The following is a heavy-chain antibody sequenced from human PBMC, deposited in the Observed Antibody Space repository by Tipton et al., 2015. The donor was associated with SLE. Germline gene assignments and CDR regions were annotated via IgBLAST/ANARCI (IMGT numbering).Heavy chain of an antibody. V-gene: IGHV3-30*04. CDR2: ISFDGSNT. Sequence: SLRLSCAASGFTFNSYSMHWVRQAPGKGLEGVALISFDGSNTYYADSMKGRFTISRDNSKNTLYLQMNSLRADDTAVYFCASPYGGDYYDSSGYHLWCQGTLVTVSS. J-gene: IGHJ1*01. CDR3: ASPYGGDYYDSSGYHL. D-gene: IGHD3-22*01. CDR1: GFTFNSYS.